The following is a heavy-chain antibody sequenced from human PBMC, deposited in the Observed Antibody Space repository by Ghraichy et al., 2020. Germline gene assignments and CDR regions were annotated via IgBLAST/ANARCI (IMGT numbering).Heavy chain of an antibody. CDR2: IWYDGSNK. CDR3: ARDLREFDIVVVPAAISFHGMDV. V-gene: IGHV3-33*01. CDR1: GFTFSSYG. Sequence: GGSLRLSCAASGFTFSSYGMHWVRQAPGKGLEWVAVIWYDGSNKYYADSVKGRFTISRDNSKNTLYLQMNSLRAEDTAVYYCARDLREFDIVVVPAAISFHGMDVWGQGTTVTVSS. J-gene: IGHJ6*02. D-gene: IGHD2-2*02.